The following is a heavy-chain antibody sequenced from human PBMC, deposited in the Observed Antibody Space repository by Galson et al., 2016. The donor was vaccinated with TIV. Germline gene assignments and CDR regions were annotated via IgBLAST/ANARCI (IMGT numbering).Heavy chain of an antibody. D-gene: IGHD3-22*01. Sequence: RLSCAASGFTFSSYGMHWVRQTPGKGLAWVAFMSYDGRDKNYADSVKGRFSISRAKSKNTLYLQMNSLRVEDTAVYFCAKVPSSGFYYYYAFDVWGKGTTVTVSS. CDR3: AKVPSSGFYYYYAFDV. CDR2: MSYDGRDK. J-gene: IGHJ6*04. V-gene: IGHV3-30*04. CDR1: GFTFSSYG.